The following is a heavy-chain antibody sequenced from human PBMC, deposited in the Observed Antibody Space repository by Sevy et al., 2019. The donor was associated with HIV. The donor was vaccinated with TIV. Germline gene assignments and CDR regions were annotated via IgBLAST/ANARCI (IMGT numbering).Heavy chain of an antibody. V-gene: IGHV3-23*01. CDR2: ISGSGDST. CDR1: AFSFNTYA. CDR3: AKPRGSFYFDY. D-gene: IGHD3-16*01. Sequence: GGSLRLSCAASAFSFNTYAMSWVRRAPGKGLEWVSTISGSGDSTFYSDSVKGRFTISRVNSKNTLYLQMNSLRAEDTTVYYCAKPRGSFYFDYWGQGTLVTVSS. J-gene: IGHJ4*02.